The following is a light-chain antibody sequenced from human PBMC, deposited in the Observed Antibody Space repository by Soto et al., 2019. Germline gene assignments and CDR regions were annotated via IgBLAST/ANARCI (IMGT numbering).Light chain of an antibody. CDR3: CSYPGISTPLSV. CDR2: EGS. V-gene: IGLV2-23*01. J-gene: IGLJ1*01. Sequence: QSVLTQPASVSGSPGQSITISCTGTSSDVGSYNLVSWYQQHPGKAPKLMIYEGSKRPSGISNSFSGSKSGNTASLTISGLQAEDEAYYYCCSYPGISTPLSVFGTGTKATVL. CDR1: SSDVGSYNL.